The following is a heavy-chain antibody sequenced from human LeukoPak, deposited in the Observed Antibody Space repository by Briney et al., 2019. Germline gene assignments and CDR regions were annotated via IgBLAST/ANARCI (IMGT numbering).Heavy chain of an antibody. CDR1: GYSISSGHY. J-gene: IGHJ4*02. D-gene: IGHD6-19*01. Sequence: PSETLSLTCAVSGYSISSGHYWGWIRQSPGKGLEWIGSIVHVGRTDYNPSLKSRVTMSVDTSTNTFSLRLSSVTAADTAVYYCGRLSGCPPRLRPPDYWGQGTPVTVSS. CDR2: IVHVGRT. CDR3: GRLSGCPPRLRPPDY. V-gene: IGHV4-38-2*01.